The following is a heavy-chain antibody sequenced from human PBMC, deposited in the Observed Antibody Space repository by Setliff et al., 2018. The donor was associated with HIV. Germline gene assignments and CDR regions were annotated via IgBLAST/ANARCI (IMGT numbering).Heavy chain of an antibody. D-gene: IGHD6-19*01. CDR3: ARYALAVPGYHNAFDI. J-gene: IGHJ3*02. V-gene: IGHV3-48*01. CDR2: ISSTSSNI. CDR1: GFTFDDYG. Sequence: LRLSCAASGFTFDDYGMSWVRQAPGKGLEWVSYISSTSSNIYYVDSVEGRFTISRDNADNSLYLQMNSLRAEDTAVYYCARYALAVPGYHNAFDIWGQGTMVTVSS.